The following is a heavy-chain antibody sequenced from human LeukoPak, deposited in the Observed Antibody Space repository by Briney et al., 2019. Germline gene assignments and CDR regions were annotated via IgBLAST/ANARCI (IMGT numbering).Heavy chain of an antibody. J-gene: IGHJ6*03. CDR1: GGSISSGSYY. D-gene: IGHD2-2*01. Sequence: SETLSLTCTISGGSISSGSYYWSWIRQPAGKGLEWIGRIYTSGSTNYNPSLKSRVTISVDTSKNQFSLKLSSVTAADTAVYYCARASPAAKRAYYYYMDVWGKGTTVTISS. CDR3: ARASPAAKRAYYYYMDV. V-gene: IGHV4-61*02. CDR2: IYTSGST.